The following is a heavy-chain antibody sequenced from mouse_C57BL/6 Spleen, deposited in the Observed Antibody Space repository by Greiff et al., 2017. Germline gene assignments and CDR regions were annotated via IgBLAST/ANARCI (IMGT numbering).Heavy chain of an antibody. CDR2: IYPGSGST. J-gene: IGHJ4*01. CDR1: GYTFTSYW. Sequence: VQLQQPGAELVKPGASVKMSCKASGYTFTSYWITWVKQRPGQGLEWIGDIYPGSGSTNYNEKFKSKATLTVDTSSSTAYMQLSSLTSEDSAVYYCARGNYDRYYAMDYWGQGTSGTVSS. V-gene: IGHV1-55*01. CDR3: ARGNYDRYYAMDY. D-gene: IGHD2-1*01.